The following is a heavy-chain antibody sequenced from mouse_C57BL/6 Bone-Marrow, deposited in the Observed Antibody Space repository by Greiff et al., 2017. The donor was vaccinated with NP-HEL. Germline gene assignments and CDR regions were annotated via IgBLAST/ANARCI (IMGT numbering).Heavy chain of an antibody. CDR3: ARGWVYYPQEGFAY. D-gene: IGHD2-1*01. Sequence: VQLQQSGPELVKPGASVKLSCKASGYTFTSYDINWVKQRPGQGLEWIGWIYPRDGSTKYNEKFKGKATLTVDTSSSTAYMELHSLTSEDSAVYFCARGWVYYPQEGFAYWGQGTLVTVSA. CDR2: IYPRDGST. CDR1: GYTFTSYD. J-gene: IGHJ3*01. V-gene: IGHV1-85*01.